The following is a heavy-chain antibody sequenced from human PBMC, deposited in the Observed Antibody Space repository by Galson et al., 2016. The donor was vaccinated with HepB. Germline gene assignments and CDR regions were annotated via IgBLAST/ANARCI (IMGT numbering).Heavy chain of an antibody. D-gene: IGHD2-21*02. V-gene: IGHV5-51*01. Sequence: QSGAEVKKPGESLKISCKGSGYSFTRYWIGWVRQMPGKGLEWMGIIYPGDSDTRYSPSFQGQVTIPADKSISAAYLQWSSLKASDTAMYYCARHGAYGGGDFSYWYFDLWGRGTLVTVS. J-gene: IGHJ2*01. CDR2: IYPGDSDT. CDR3: ARHGAYGGGDFSYWYFDL. CDR1: GYSFTRYW.